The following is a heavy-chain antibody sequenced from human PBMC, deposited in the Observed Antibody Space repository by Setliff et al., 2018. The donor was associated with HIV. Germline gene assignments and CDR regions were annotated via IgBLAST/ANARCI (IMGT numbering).Heavy chain of an antibody. V-gene: IGHV4-39*01. CDR1: GGTISSSDYY. CDR3: ARVGDSGVPSTMDYYYYMDV. Sequence: PSETLSLTCTVSGGTISSSDYYWGWIRQPPGKGLEWIGSIYYSGTTYYNPSPKSRVTISVDTSKNQFSLKLSSVTAADTAVYYCARVGDSGVPSTMDYYYYMDVWGKGTTVTVSS. CDR2: IYYSGTT. J-gene: IGHJ6*03. D-gene: IGHD2-21*02.